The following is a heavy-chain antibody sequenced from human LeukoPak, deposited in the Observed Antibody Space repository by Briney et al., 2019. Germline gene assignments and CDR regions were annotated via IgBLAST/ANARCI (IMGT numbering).Heavy chain of an antibody. D-gene: IGHD1/OR15-1a*01. Sequence: PSETLSLTCTVPGGSISSSNYYWGWIRQPPGRGLEWIGNIYYSGSTYYNPSLKSRVTISVDTSKNQFSLKLSSVTAADTAVYYCARWRRYNWNIGVGAFDIWGQGTMVTVSS. CDR3: ARWRRYNWNIGVGAFDI. V-gene: IGHV4-39*07. J-gene: IGHJ3*02. CDR1: GGSISSSNYY. CDR2: IYYSGST.